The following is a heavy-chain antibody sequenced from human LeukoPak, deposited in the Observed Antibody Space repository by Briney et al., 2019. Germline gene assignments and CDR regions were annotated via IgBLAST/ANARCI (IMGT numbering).Heavy chain of an antibody. V-gene: IGHV3-30*03. CDR3: SRGSGYSYSFTGRERTKSRLDY. J-gene: IGHJ4*02. CDR1: GFTFNNYG. CDR2: ISYDGTNK. Sequence: PGGSLRLSCAASGFTFNNYGMHWVRQAPGKGLEWVAVISYDGTNKYYADSVKGRFTISRDNSKNTLFLQMNSLRAEDTAVYYCSRGSGYSYSFTGRERTKSRLDYWGQGTLVTVSS. D-gene: IGHD5-18*01.